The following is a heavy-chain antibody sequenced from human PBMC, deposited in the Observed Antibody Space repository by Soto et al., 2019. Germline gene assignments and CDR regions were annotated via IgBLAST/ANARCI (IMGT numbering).Heavy chain of an antibody. D-gene: IGHD6-19*01. Sequence: GGSLRLSCAASGFTVSSNYMSWVRQAPGKGLEWVSVIYSGGTTYYADSVKGRFTISRDNSKNTLYLQMNSLGAEDTAVYYCARDHDASGWPFDYWGQGTLVTVSS. V-gene: IGHV3-66*01. CDR3: ARDHDASGWPFDY. CDR2: IYSGGTT. CDR1: GFTVSSNY. J-gene: IGHJ4*02.